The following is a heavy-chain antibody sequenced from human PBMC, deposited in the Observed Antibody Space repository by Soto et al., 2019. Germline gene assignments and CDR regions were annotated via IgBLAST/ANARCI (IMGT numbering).Heavy chain of an antibody. D-gene: IGHD1-1*01. CDR3: ARGSVTTYYYYGMDV. CDR2: IIPILGIA. V-gene: IGHV1-69*02. Sequence: QVQLVQSGAEVKKPGSSVKVSCKASGGTFSSYTISWVRQAPGQGLEWMRRIIPILGIANYAQKFQGRVTITADKSTSTAYMELSSLRSEDTAVYYCARGSVTTYYYYGMDVWGQGTTVTVSS. CDR1: GGTFSSYT. J-gene: IGHJ6*02.